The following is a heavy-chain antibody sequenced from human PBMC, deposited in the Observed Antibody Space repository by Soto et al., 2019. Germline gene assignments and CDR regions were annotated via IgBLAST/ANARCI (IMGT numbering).Heavy chain of an antibody. D-gene: IGHD3-22*01. Sequence: PGESLKISCAASGFTFSSYAMHWVRQAPGKGLEWVAVISYDGSDKYYADSVKGRFTISRDNSRNTLYLQMNSLRAEDTAIYYCAKYQPMTQPRPYFDYWGQGTLVTVSS. CDR1: GFTFSSYA. V-gene: IGHV3-30-3*02. CDR3: AKYQPMTQPRPYFDY. J-gene: IGHJ4*02. CDR2: ISYDGSDK.